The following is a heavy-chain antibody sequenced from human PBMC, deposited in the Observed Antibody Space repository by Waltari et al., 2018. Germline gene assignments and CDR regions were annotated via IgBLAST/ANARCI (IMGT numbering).Heavy chain of an antibody. CDR3: ARVMLVVVAARGMDV. V-gene: IGHV4-4*02. CDR1: GGSISSSNW. D-gene: IGHD2-15*01. Sequence: QVQLQESGPGLVKPSGTLSLTCAVSGGSISSSNWWSWVRQPPGKGLEGIGEIYHSGSTNYNPSLKSRVTISVDKSKNQFSLKLSSVTAADTAVYYCARVMLVVVAARGMDVWGQGTTVTVSS. CDR2: IYHSGST. J-gene: IGHJ6*02.